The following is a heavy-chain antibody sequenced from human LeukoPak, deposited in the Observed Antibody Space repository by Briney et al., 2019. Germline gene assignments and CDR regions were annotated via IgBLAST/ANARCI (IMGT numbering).Heavy chain of an antibody. Sequence: SETLSLTCTVSGGSISGSSYYWGWIRQPPGKGLEWIGNIYYSGHTYYNPSLKSRVTISVVTSKNQFSLTLTSVTATDTAVYYCARRRERYSWNDLGGYFDPWGQGTLVTVSS. CDR2: IYYSGHT. CDR1: GGSISGSSYY. CDR3: ARRRERYSWNDLGGYFDP. V-gene: IGHV4-39*01. D-gene: IGHD1-1*01. J-gene: IGHJ5*02.